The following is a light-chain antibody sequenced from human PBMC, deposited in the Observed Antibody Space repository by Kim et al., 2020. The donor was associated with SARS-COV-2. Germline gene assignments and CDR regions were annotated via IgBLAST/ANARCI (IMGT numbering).Light chain of an antibody. CDR1: QSISTI. CDR3: QQYNIWPPWT. V-gene: IGKV3-15*01. J-gene: IGKJ1*01. CDR2: HAS. Sequence: VCPGETATLYCRASQSISTILAWYQQTPGQAPRLLIYHASSRAAGVPARFSGSGSGTQFTLAISSLQSEDSAVYYCQQYNIWPPWTFGQGTKLEI.